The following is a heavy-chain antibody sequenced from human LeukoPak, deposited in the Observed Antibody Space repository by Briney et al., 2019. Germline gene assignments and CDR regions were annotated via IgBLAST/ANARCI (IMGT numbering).Heavy chain of an antibody. D-gene: IGHD5-12*01. Sequence: GRSLRLSCAASGFTFSSYGMHWVRQAPGEGLEWMAVVSDDGSNKYYEDSVRDRFTISRDNSKNTLYLQMSSLRDEDTAVYYCAKPRLRGGYLFDYWGQGTLVTVSS. CDR2: VSDDGSNK. V-gene: IGHV3-30*18. CDR1: GFTFSSYG. CDR3: AKPRLRGGYLFDY. J-gene: IGHJ4*02.